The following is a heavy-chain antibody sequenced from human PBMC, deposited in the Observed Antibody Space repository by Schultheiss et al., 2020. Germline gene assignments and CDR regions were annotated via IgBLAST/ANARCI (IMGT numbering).Heavy chain of an antibody. CDR1: GYPFTSYG. V-gene: IGHV1-2*02. Sequence: ASVKVSCKASGYPFTSYGIDWVRQAPGQGLEWMGIINPINAGTKFARNFRGRFTMTRDMSISTAFMELSSLRSDDTAVYYCARGDGDYGPGIDYWGQGTLVTVSS. CDR2: INPINAGT. D-gene: IGHD4-17*01. CDR3: ARGDGDYGPGIDY. J-gene: IGHJ4*02.